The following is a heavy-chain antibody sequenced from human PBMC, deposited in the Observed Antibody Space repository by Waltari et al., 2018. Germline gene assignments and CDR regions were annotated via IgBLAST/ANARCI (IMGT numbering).Heavy chain of an antibody. Sequence: QLQLQESGPGLVKYSETLSLTCTVSGGSITSSSHYWGWIRQPPGKGLEWIGSIYYTGVTHYNPSIKTRVTISVDTSKDQFSLKLFSVIAADTAVYYCARHVKDSSSSVDWFDPWGQGTLVTVSS. CDR3: ARHVKDSSSSVDWFDP. CDR2: IYYTGVT. J-gene: IGHJ5*02. CDR1: GGSITSSSHY. V-gene: IGHV4-39*01. D-gene: IGHD6-6*01.